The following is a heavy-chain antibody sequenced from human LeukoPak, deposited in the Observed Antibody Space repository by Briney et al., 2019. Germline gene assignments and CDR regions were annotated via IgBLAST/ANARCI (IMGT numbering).Heavy chain of an antibody. J-gene: IGHJ4*02. CDR3: AKNPGDILTGYYTSSEFDY. CDR1: GFTFSSYA. D-gene: IGHD3-9*01. Sequence: GGSLRLSCGASGFTFSSYAMSWVRQAPGKGLEWVSAISGSGGSTYYADSVKGRFTISRDNSKNTLYLQMNSLRAEDTAVYYCAKNPGDILTGYYTSSEFDYWGQGTLVTVSS. V-gene: IGHV3-23*01. CDR2: ISGSGGST.